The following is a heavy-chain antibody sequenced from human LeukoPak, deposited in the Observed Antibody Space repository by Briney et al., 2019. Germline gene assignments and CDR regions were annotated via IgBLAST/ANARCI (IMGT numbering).Heavy chain of an antibody. CDR1: GFTFKNYG. J-gene: IGHJ3*02. Sequence: GGSLRLSCATSGFTFKNYGMHWVRQAPGEGLEWVTFLDYTGNNQYYADSMKGRFTISRDNSKNTLYLQMNSLRAEDTAVYYCARDYSETMIVVVDAFDIWGQGTMVTVSS. D-gene: IGHD3-22*01. CDR2: LDYTGNNQ. CDR3: ARDYSETMIVVVDAFDI. V-gene: IGHV3-30*02.